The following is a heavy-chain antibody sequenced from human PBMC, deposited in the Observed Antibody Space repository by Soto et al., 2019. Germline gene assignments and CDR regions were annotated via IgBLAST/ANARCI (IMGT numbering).Heavy chain of an antibody. CDR1: GFSFKRHG. J-gene: IGHJ6*02. V-gene: IGHV3-30-3*01. CDR3: ARDRSSTYYYYGMDL. D-gene: IGHD6-19*01. Sequence: PGGALRVSCYASGFSFKRHGIHWVRQAPGKGLEWLAVISYDGSNQDYADSVKGRFSISRDNSKNTVYLQMNSLRAEDTAVYYCARDRSSTYYYYGMDLWGQGSTVTVS. CDR2: ISYDGSNQ.